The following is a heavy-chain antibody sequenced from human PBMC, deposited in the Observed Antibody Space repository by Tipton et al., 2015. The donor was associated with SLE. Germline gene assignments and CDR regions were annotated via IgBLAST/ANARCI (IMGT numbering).Heavy chain of an antibody. Sequence: TLSLTCTVSGYSISSGYYWGWIRQPPGKGLEWIGNIYRSGSTYYNPSLKSRVTISVDTSKNHFSLKLSSVTAADTAVYYCARGWVGFDYWGQGTLVTVSS. V-gene: IGHV4-38-2*02. CDR3: ARGWVGFDY. CDR1: GYSISSGYY. CDR2: IYRSGST. D-gene: IGHD1-26*01. J-gene: IGHJ4*02.